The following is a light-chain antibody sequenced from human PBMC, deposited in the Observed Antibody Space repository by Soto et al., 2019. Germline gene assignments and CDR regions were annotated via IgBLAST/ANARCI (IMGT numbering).Light chain of an antibody. CDR2: EGS. J-gene: IGLJ1*01. CDR3: CSYAGSSTGYV. V-gene: IGLV2-23*01. CDR1: SSDVGSYNL. Sequence: QSVLTQPASVSGSSGQSITISCTGTSSDVGSYNLVSWYQQHPGKAPKLMIYEGSKRPSGVSNRFSGSKSGNTASLTISGLQAEDEADYYCCSYAGSSTGYVFGTGTKLTVL.